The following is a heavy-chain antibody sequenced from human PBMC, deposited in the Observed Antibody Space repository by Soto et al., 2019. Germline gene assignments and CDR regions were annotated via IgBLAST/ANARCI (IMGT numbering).Heavy chain of an antibody. CDR1: GGSISSGDYY. D-gene: IGHD3-3*01. Sequence: QVQLQEWGAGQVKPSQTLSLTCTVSGGSISSGDYYWSWIRQHPGKGLEWIGYIYYSGSTYYNPSLKSRVTISVDTSKNQFSLKLSSVTAADTAVYYCARWWSGSRQGFDPWGQGTLVTVSS. CDR2: IYYSGST. CDR3: ARWWSGSRQGFDP. J-gene: IGHJ5*02. V-gene: IGHV4-31*03.